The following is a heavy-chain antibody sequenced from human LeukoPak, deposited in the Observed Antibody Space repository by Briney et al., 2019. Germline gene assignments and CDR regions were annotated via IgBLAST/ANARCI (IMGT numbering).Heavy chain of an antibody. V-gene: IGHV4-34*01. CDR1: GGSFSGYY. J-gene: IGHJ4*02. CDR2: INHSGST. D-gene: IGHD6-19*01. Sequence: SETLSLTCAVYGGSFSGYYWSWIRQPPGKGLEWIGEINHSGSTNYNPSLKSRVTISVDTSKNQFSLKLSSVTAADTAVYYCARVNVAGLDYWGQGTLVTVSS. CDR3: ARVNVAGLDY.